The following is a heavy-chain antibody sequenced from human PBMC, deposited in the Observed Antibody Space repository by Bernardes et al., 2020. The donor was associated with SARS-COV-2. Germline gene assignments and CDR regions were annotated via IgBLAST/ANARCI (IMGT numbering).Heavy chain of an antibody. V-gene: IGHV3-33*01. Sequence: GGSLRLSCAASGFTFSSYGMHWVRQAPGKGLEWVAVIWYDGSNKYYADSVKGRFTISRDNSKNTLYLQMNSLRAEDTAVYYCARELLFSYGMDVWGQGTTVTVSS. CDR3: ARELLFSYGMDV. CDR1: GFTFSSYG. J-gene: IGHJ6*02. D-gene: IGHD3-10*01. CDR2: IWYDGSNK.